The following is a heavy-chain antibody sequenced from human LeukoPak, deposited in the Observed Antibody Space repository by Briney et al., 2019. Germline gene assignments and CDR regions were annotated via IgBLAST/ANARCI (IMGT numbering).Heavy chain of an antibody. V-gene: IGHV5-51*01. CDR3: GRLGYSSILDAFDI. J-gene: IGHJ3*02. CDR2: IYPSDSES. D-gene: IGHD6-19*01. Sequence: GEALQISFKASGYRFTSYWMGWVRRMPGKGLEWMGIIYPSDSESRFSSSFQGQVTISADKSVSTAFLQWGSLKTSDTARYYCGRLGYSSILDAFDIWGGGTMLSLPS. CDR1: GYRFTSYW.